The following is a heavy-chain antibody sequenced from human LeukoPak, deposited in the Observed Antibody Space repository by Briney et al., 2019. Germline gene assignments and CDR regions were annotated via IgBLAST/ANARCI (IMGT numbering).Heavy chain of an antibody. CDR2: IKQDGSEK. Sequence: GGSLRLSCAASGFTFSSYWMSWVRQAPGKGLEWVANIKQDGSEKYYVDSVRGRFTISRDNSKNTLYLQMNSLRAEDAAVYYCAKGPLPRITGTAPFDYWGQGTLVTVSS. D-gene: IGHD1-7*01. CDR3: AKGPLPRITGTAPFDY. CDR1: GFTFSSYW. V-gene: IGHV3-7*03. J-gene: IGHJ4*02.